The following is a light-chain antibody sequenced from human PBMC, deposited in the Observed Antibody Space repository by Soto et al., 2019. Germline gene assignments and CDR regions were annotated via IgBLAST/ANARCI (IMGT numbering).Light chain of an antibody. CDR2: GAS. J-gene: IGKJ4*01. CDR1: QDITRW. V-gene: IGKV1-12*01. Sequence: DIQMTQSPSSVSGSVGDRVTITCRASQDITRWLAWYQQKPGKAPKLLIYGASSLQSGVPSRFSGSGSETDFTLTISSLQPEDSAIYYCQQTYNTPLTFGGGTKVDIK. CDR3: QQTYNTPLT.